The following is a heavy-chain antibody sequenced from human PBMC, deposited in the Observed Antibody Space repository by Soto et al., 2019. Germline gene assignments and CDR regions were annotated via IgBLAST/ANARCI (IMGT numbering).Heavy chain of an antibody. CDR3: ARDTQDDFWSGYYRDY. CDR2: ISSSSSTI. Sequence: EVQLVESGGGLVQPGGSLRLSCAASGFTFSSYSMNWVRQAPGKGLEWVSYISSSSSTIYYADSVKGRFTISRDNAKNSLDLQMNSLRDEDTAVYYCARDTQDDFWSGYYRDYWGQGTLVTVSS. V-gene: IGHV3-48*02. J-gene: IGHJ4*02. CDR1: GFTFSSYS. D-gene: IGHD3-3*01.